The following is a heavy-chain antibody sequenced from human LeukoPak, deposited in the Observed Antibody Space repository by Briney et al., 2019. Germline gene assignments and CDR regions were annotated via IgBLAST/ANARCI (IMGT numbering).Heavy chain of an antibody. V-gene: IGHV4-34*01. D-gene: IGHD3-16*02. CDR2: INHSGST. CDR1: GGPFSGYY. Sequence: PSETLSLTCDVYGGPFSGYYWSWIRQHPGKGLEWNGEINHSGSTNYNQSLKSRFTISVDTSKNQLSLKLSSVTAADPAVYYCARGRYYDYVWGSYRLDYWGQGTLVTVSS. CDR3: ARGRYYDYVWGSYRLDY. J-gene: IGHJ4*02.